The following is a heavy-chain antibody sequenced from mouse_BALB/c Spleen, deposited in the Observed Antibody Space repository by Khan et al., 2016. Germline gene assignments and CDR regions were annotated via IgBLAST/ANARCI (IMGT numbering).Heavy chain of an antibody. CDR3: TRGGYYYGTGYDYFDY. CDR1: GFTFSSYV. CDR2: ISSDGSA. Sequence: ELVESGGDLVKPGGSLKVSCAASGFTFSSYVMSWVRQTPEKRLEWVASISSDGSAYYPDSVKGRFTISRDNAKNILYLQMNSLRSEDTAMYYCTRGGYYYGTGYDYFDYWGQGTTLTVSS. J-gene: IGHJ2*01. V-gene: IGHV5-6-5*01. D-gene: IGHD1-1*01.